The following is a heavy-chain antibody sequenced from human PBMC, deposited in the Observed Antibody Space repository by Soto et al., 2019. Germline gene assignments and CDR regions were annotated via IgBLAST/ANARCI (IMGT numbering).Heavy chain of an antibody. CDR3: ARPPESSTAVAGITDY. V-gene: IGHV1-3*01. D-gene: IGHD6-19*01. J-gene: IGHJ4*02. CDR2: INADNGIA. Sequence: ASVKVAXKASGYTLTSYAMHWVRRAPGQRLEWRGWINADNGIAKYSRKFQGTVSITTHPSASTAYTELSSVRSEDTDVYYSARPPESSTAVAGITDYWGQGTLATGSS. CDR1: GYTLTSYA.